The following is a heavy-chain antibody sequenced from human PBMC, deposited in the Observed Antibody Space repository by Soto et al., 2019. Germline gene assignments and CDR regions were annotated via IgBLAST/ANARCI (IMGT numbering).Heavy chain of an antibody. CDR1: GYSISSGYY. CDR2: IYHSGST. J-gene: IGHJ4*02. CDR3: ARMSYYDYAWGSYRYTTFDY. D-gene: IGHD3-16*02. V-gene: IGHV4-38-2*01. Sequence: SETLSLTCAVSGYSISSGYYWGWIRQPPGKGLEWIGSIYHSGSTYYNPSLKSRVTISVDTSKNQFSLKLSSVTAADTAVYYCARMSYYDYAWGSYRYTTFDYWGQGTLVTVSS.